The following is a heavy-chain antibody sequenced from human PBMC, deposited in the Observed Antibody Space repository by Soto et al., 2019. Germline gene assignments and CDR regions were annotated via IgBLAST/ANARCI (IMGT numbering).Heavy chain of an antibody. CDR3: ARVVGPLGHWFDP. CDR1: GYTFTSYG. Sequence: QVQLVQTGGEVKKPGASVKVSCKASGYTFTSYGISWVRQAPGQGLEWMGRISAYNGNTNYAQKLQGRVTMSTDTSTSTAYMQLRSLRSDDAPVYYCARVVGPLGHWFDPWGQVTLFTVSS. CDR2: ISAYNGNT. D-gene: IGHD1-26*01. J-gene: IGHJ5*02. V-gene: IGHV1-18*01.